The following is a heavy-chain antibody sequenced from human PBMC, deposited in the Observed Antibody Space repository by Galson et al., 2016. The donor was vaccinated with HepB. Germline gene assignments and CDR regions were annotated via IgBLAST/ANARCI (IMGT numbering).Heavy chain of an antibody. CDR2: TSGSGDSV. CDR3: AKDRTPWSYYGSGRYPLRGMDV. Sequence: SLRLSCAASGFSFGSYALSWVRQAPGKGLEWVSVTSGSGDSVHHADSVKGRFTISRDKPKNTVYLQMNSLRAEDTAVYYCAKDRTPWSYYGSGRYPLRGMDVWGQGTTVTVSS. CDR1: GFSFGSYA. J-gene: IGHJ6*02. V-gene: IGHV3-23*01. D-gene: IGHD3-10*01.